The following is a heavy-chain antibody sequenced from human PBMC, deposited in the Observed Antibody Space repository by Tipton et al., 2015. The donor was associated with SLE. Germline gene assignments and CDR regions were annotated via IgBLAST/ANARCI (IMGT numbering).Heavy chain of an antibody. CDR1: GGSFSGYY. D-gene: IGHD3-3*01. CDR2: INHSGST. Sequence: GLVKPSETLSLTCAVYGGSFSGYYWSWIRQPPGKGLEWIGEINHSGSTNYNPSLKSRVTMSVDTSRNHFSLKLSSVTAADTAVYYCARGGPRTYYDFWSGSPFDSWGQGTLVTVSS. V-gene: IGHV4-34*01. CDR3: ARGGPRTYYDFWSGSPFDS. J-gene: IGHJ4*02.